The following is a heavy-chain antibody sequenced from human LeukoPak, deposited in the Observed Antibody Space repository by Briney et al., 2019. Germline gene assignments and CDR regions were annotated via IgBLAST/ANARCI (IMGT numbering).Heavy chain of an antibody. Sequence: PGGSLRLSCAASGFTFSDYYMSWIRQAPGKGLEWVSYISSSGSTIYYADSVKGRFTISRDNAKNSLYLQMNSLRAEDTAVYYCARERFCSSTSCPPSYWYFDLWGRGTLVTVSS. D-gene: IGHD2-2*01. CDR1: GFTFSDYY. V-gene: IGHV3-11*01. J-gene: IGHJ2*01. CDR3: ARERFCSSTSCPPSYWYFDL. CDR2: ISSSGSTI.